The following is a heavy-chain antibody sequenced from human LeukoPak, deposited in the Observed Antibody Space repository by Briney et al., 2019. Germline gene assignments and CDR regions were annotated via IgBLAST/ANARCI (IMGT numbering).Heavy chain of an antibody. V-gene: IGHV3-23*01. Sequence: GGSLRLSCAASGFTFSSYAMSWVRQAPGKGLEWVSAISGSGGSTYYADSVKGRFTISRGNSKNTLYLQMNSLRAEDTAVYYCAKGGGWYFYYFNYWGQGTLVTVSS. CDR1: GFTFSSYA. CDR2: ISGSGGST. D-gene: IGHD6-19*01. CDR3: AKGGGWYFYYFNY. J-gene: IGHJ4*02.